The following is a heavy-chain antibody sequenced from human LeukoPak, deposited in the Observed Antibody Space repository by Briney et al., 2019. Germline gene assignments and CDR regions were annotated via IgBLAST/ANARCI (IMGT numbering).Heavy chain of an antibody. CDR2: ISNDGSNK. CDR3: AKDLTGVNYCLDQ. J-gene: IGHJ4*02. Sequence: GGSLRLSCAASGVTFSSYGMHWVRQAPGKGLEWVAVISNDGSNKHYADSVMGRFTISRDNSKNTLYLQMNSLRAEDTAVYYCAKDLTGVNYCLDQWGQGTLVTVSS. D-gene: IGHD1-7*01. V-gene: IGHV3-30*18. CDR1: GVTFSSYG.